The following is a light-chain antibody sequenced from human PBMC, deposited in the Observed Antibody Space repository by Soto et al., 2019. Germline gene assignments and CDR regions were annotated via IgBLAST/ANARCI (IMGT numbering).Light chain of an antibody. CDR1: QSVSSY. CDR2: DAS. V-gene: IGKV3-11*01. Sequence: IVLTQSPATLSLSPGERATLSCRASQSVSSYLAWYQQKPGQAPRLLIYDASNRATGIPARFSGSGSGTDFTLTISSLEPEDFAGYYGQQRSNWPPLTCGGGTKVEIK. J-gene: IGKJ4*01. CDR3: QQRSNWPPLT.